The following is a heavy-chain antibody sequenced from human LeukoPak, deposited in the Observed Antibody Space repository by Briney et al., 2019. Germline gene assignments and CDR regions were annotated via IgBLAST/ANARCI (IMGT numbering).Heavy chain of an antibody. V-gene: IGHV4-59*12. CDR1: GGSISDYY. CDR2: VHYIGTT. Sequence: SETLSLTCTVPGGSISDYYWNWIRQPPGKGLEWVAYVHYIGTTKYNPSLQSRVTTAVDMSKKEVSLRLDSVTAADTAVYYCAGDMRGSAKVWFDSWGQGVQVIVSS. CDR3: AGDMRGSAKVWFDS. D-gene: IGHD3-10*01. J-gene: IGHJ5*01.